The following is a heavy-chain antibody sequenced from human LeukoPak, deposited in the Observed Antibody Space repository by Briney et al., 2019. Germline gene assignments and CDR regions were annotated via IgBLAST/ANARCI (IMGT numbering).Heavy chain of an antibody. V-gene: IGHV1-2*06. CDR1: GYTFTGYY. CDR2: INPNSGGT. J-gene: IGHJ4*02. CDR3: ARVSPKGYYDSSGYYTY. D-gene: IGHD3-22*01. Sequence: ASVTVSCKASGYTFTGYYMHWVRQVPGHGLEWMGRINPNSGGTNYAQKFQGRVTMTRDTSISTAYMELSRLRSDDTAVYYCARVSPKGYYDSSGYYTYWGQGTLVTVSS.